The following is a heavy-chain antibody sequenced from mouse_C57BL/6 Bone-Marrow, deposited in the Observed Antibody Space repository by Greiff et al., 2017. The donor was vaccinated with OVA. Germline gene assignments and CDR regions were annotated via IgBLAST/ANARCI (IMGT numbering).Heavy chain of an antibody. D-gene: IGHD2-3*01. Sequence: EVKVVESGGGLAKPGGSLKLSCAASGFTFSDYGMHWVRQAPEKGLEWVAYISSGSSTIYYADTVKGRFTISRDNAKNTLFLQMTSLGSEDTAMYYCARGGWLPSSWYFDVWGTGTTVTVSS. CDR3: ARGGWLPSSWYFDV. CDR1: GFTFSDYG. V-gene: IGHV5-17*01. J-gene: IGHJ1*03. CDR2: ISSGSSTI.